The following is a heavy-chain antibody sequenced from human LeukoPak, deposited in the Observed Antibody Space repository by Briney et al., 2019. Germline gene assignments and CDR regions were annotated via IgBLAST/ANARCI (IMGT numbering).Heavy chain of an antibody. Sequence: QPGGSLRLSCAGSGFTFISYWMHWVRQAPGKGLVWVSRINSDGSSTSYADSVKGRFTISRDNAKDTLYLQMNSLRAEDTAVYYCVRGRSGYSSGWYYFDYWGQGTLVTVSS. CDR3: VRGRSGYSSGWYYFDY. J-gene: IGHJ4*02. V-gene: IGHV3-74*01. CDR1: GFTFISYW. D-gene: IGHD6-19*01. CDR2: INSDGSST.